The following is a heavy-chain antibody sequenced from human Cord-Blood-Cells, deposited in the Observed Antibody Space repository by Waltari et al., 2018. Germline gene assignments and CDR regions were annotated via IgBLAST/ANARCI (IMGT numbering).Heavy chain of an antibody. V-gene: IGHV1-2*02. D-gene: IGHD6-13*01. Sequence: QVQLVQSGAEVKKPGASVKVSCKASGYTFTGYYMHWVQQAPGKGLEWMGWINPNGGGPNYAQKFQGRVTMTRDTSISAAYMELSRLRSDGTAVYYCARDPIEIAAAGTGAFDIWGQGTMVTVSS. J-gene: IGHJ3*02. CDR2: INPNGGGP. CDR3: ARDPIEIAAAGTGAFDI. CDR1: GYTFTGYY.